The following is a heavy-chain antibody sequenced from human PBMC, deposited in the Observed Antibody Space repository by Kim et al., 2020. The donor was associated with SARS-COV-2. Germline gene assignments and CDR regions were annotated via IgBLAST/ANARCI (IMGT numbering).Heavy chain of an antibody. CDR1: GFTFSSYA. CDR3: AKAGLVVTAIRTLDY. D-gene: IGHD2-21*02. Sequence: GGSLRLSCAASGFTFSSYAMHWVRQAPGKGLEWVAVIWYDGSNKYYADSVKGRFTISRDNSKNTLYLQMNSLRAEDTAVYYCAKAGLVVTAIRTLDYWGQGTLVTVSS. V-gene: IGHV3-33*06. CDR2: IWYDGSNK. J-gene: IGHJ4*02.